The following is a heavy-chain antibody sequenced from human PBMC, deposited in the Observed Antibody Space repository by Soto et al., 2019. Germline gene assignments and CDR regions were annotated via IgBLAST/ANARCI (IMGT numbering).Heavy chain of an antibody. V-gene: IGHV5-10-1*01. J-gene: IGHJ6*02. CDR1: GYSFTSYW. Sequence: GASLKISCKGSGYSFTSYWISWVRQMPGKGLEWMGRIDPSDSYTNYSPSFQGHVTISADKSISTAYLQWSSLKASDTAMYYCARHDIVLMVYASDPSGMDVWGQGTTVTVSS. CDR2: IDPSDSYT. CDR3: ARHDIVLMVYASDPSGMDV. D-gene: IGHD2-8*01.